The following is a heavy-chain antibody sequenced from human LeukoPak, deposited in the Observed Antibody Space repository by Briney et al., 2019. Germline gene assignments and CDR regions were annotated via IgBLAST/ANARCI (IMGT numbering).Heavy chain of an antibody. D-gene: IGHD3-22*01. V-gene: IGHV3-15*01. CDR3: TTDWYYYDSSGYYPIF. CDR2: IKSKTDGGTA. Sequence: PGGSLRLSCAASGFPFSDVWMSWVGQAPGKGLEWVGRIKSKTDGGTADYAAPVKGRFTFSRDDSKNTLYLQMNSLNTEDTAVYYCTTDWYYYDSSGYYPIFWGQGTLVTVSS. CDR1: GFPFSDVW. J-gene: IGHJ4*02.